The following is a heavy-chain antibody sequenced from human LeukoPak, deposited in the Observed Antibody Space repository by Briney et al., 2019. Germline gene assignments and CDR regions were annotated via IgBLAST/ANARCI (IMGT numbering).Heavy chain of an antibody. D-gene: IGHD4-17*01. CDR3: ARGPVTTEFDY. V-gene: IGHV3-53*01. CDR1: GFTVSSNY. J-gene: IGHJ4*02. CDR2: IYSGGST. Sequence: GGSLGLSCAASGFTVSSNYMSWVRQAPGKGLEWVSVIYSGGSTYYADSVKGRFTISRDNSKNTLYLQMNSLRAEDTAVYYCARGPVTTEFDYWGQGTLVTVSS.